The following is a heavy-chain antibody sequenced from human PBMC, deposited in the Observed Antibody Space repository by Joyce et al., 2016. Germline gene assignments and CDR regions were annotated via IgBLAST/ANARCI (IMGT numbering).Heavy chain of an antibody. V-gene: IGHV3-48*01. Sequence: EVQLVESGGGLVQPAGSLRLSCAASGFTFNTYGMSWVRQAPGKGLDLVLYISRSSNTIYYVDSVKGRFTIARDNAKSSLYLQMNSLRAEDTAVYFCARATSYYFYYYMDVWGKGTTVTVSS. J-gene: IGHJ6*03. CDR2: ISRSSNTI. CDR1: GFTFNTYG. CDR3: ARATSYYFYYYMDV.